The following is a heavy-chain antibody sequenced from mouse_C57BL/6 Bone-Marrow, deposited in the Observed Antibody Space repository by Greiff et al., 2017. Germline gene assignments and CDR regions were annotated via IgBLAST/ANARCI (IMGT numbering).Heavy chain of an antibody. CDR3: ATVYYYDIRNDY. CDR2: IYPGSGST. Sequence: VQLQQPGAELVKPGASVKMSCKASGYTFTSYWITWVKQRPGQGLEWIGDIYPGSGSTNYNEKFKSKATLTVDTSSSTAYMQLSSLTSEDSAVYYCATVYYYDIRNDYWGPGTTLTVSS. V-gene: IGHV1-55*01. D-gene: IGHD1-1*01. J-gene: IGHJ2*01. CDR1: GYTFTSYW.